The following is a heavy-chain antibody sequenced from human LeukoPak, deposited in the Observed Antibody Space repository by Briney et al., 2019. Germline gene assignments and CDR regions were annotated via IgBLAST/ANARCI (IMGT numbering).Heavy chain of an antibody. J-gene: IGHJ4*02. V-gene: IGHV4-4*07. CDR3: ARGGYCSSTSCYGYFDY. Sequence: PSETLSLTCTVSGGSISSYYWSWIRQPAGKGLEWIGRIYNSGSTNYNPSLKSRVTMSVDTSKKQFSLKLSSVIAADTAVYYCARGGYCSSTSCYGYFDYWGQGTLVTVSS. CDR2: IYNSGST. CDR1: GGSISSYY. D-gene: IGHD2-2*01.